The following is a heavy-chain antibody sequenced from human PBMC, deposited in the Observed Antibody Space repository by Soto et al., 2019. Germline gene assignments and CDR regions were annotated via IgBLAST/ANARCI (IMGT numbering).Heavy chain of an antibody. D-gene: IGHD4-17*01. CDR3: PKERYIDYGDYIAAFDI. CDR1: GFTFSYYG. V-gene: IGHV3-30*18. Sequence: QGQLVESGGGVVQPGRSLRLSCAASGFTFSYYGMHWVRQAPGKGLEWVAVISSDGRKKYYAESVKGRFTISRDSTYYLQMNNLRPSDTAVNYCPKERYIDYGDYIAAFDIWGQGTMVSVSS. CDR2: ISSDGRKK. J-gene: IGHJ3*02.